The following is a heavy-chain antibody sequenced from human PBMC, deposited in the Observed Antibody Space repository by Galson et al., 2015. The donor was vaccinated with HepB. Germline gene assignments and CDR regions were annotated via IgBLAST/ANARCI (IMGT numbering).Heavy chain of an antibody. CDR3: ARPPDCSTTSCYIGAFDI. J-gene: IGHJ3*02. D-gene: IGHD2-2*02. CDR2: INPNRGDT. Sequence: SCKASGYTFTGYYMHWVRQAPGQGLEWTGWINPNRGDTNYARKFQGRVTMTRDTSISTAYLELSRLRSDDTAVYYCARPPDCSTTSCYIGAFDIWGQGTMVTVSS. CDR1: GYTFTGYY. V-gene: IGHV1-2*02.